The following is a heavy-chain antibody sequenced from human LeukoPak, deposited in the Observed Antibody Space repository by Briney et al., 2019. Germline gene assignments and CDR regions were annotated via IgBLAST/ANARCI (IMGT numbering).Heavy chain of an antibody. CDR3: ARGGVSSSSIPYFDY. V-gene: IGHV3-74*01. D-gene: IGHD6-6*01. Sequence: GGSLRLSCAASAFTFSSFWMNWVRQAPGKGLVWVSRINTDGSSTSYADSEKGRFTISRDNAKNTLYLQMNSLRAEDTALYHCARGGVSSSSIPYFDYWGQGTLVTVSS. CDR2: INTDGSST. J-gene: IGHJ4*02. CDR1: AFTFSSFW.